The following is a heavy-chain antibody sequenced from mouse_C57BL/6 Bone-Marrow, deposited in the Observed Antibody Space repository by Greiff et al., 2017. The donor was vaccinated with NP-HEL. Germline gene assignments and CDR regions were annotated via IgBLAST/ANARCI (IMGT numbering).Heavy chain of an antibody. CDR2: IYPGSGST. V-gene: IGHV1-55*01. D-gene: IGHD4-1*01. Sequence: VQLQQPGAELVKPGASVKMSCKASGYTFTSYWITWVKPRPGQGLEWLGDIYPGSGSTNYNEKFKSKATLTVDTSSSTAYMQLSSLTSEDSAVYYCAREELGAWFAYWGQGTLVTVSA. CDR1: GYTFTSYW. CDR3: AREELGAWFAY. J-gene: IGHJ3*01.